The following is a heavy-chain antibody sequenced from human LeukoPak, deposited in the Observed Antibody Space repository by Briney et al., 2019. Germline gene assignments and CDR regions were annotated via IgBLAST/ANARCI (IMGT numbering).Heavy chain of an antibody. Sequence: SETLSLTCAVYGGSFSGYYWSWIRQPPGKGLEWIGEINHSGSTNYNPSLKSRVTISVDTSKNQFSLKLSSVTAADTAVYCCATTIAQNGRNAYGYWGQGTLVTVSS. V-gene: IGHV4-34*01. CDR1: GGSFSGYY. CDR2: INHSGST. D-gene: IGHD3-16*01. CDR3: ATTIAQNGRNAYGY. J-gene: IGHJ4*02.